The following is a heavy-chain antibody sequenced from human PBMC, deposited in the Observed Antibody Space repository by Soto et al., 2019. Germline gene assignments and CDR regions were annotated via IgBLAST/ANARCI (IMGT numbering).Heavy chain of an antibody. CDR1: GFTFSSYG. CDR2: ISYDGSNK. Sequence: PGGSLRLSCAASGFTFSSYGMHWVRQAPGKGLEWVAVISYDGSNKYYADSVKGRFTISRDNSKNTLYLQMNSLRAEDTAVYYCAKDPGFDPWGQGTXVTVSS. CDR3: AKDPGFDP. J-gene: IGHJ5*02. V-gene: IGHV3-30*18.